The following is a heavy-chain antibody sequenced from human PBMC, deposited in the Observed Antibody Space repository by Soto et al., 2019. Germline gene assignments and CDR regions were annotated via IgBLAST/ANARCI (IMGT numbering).Heavy chain of an antibody. J-gene: IGHJ6*02. Sequence: ASVKVSCKASGYTFTSYGISWVRQAPGQGLEWMGRIIPILGIANYAQKFEGRVTITTDTSTSTAYMELSSLRSEDTAVYYCARDGTLFSFNYYYYGMDVWGQGTTVTV. V-gene: IGHV1-69*04. CDR1: GYTFTSYG. CDR2: IIPILGIA. CDR3: ARDGTLFSFNYYYYGMDV. D-gene: IGHD6-13*01.